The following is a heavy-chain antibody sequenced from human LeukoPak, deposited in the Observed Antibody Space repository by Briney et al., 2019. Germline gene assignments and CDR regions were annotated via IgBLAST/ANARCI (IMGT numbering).Heavy chain of an antibody. CDR3: ARVQTYYYDSSGYGYYFDY. V-gene: IGHV4-61*02. J-gene: IGHJ4*02. Sequence: SETLSLTCTVSGGSISSGSYYWSWIRQPAGKGLEWIGRIYTSGSTNYNPSLKSRVTISVDKSKNQFSLKLSSVTAADTAVYYCARVQTYYYDSSGYGYYFDYWGQGTLVTVSS. D-gene: IGHD3-22*01. CDR1: GGSISSGSYY. CDR2: IYTSGST.